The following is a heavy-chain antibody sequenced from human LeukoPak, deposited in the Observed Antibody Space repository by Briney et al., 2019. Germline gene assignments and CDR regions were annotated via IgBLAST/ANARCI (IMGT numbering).Heavy chain of an antibody. CDR1: GFTFSSYW. D-gene: IGHD3-22*01. CDR2: INSDGSST. V-gene: IGHV3-74*01. J-gene: IGHJ4*02. Sequence: GGSLRLSCAASGFTFSSYWMHWVRQAPGKGLVWVSRINSDGSSTSYADSVKGRFTISRDNAKNTLYLQMNSLRAEDTAVYYCAKASAMIVVVSKHFDYWGQGTLVTVSS. CDR3: AKASAMIVVVSKHFDY.